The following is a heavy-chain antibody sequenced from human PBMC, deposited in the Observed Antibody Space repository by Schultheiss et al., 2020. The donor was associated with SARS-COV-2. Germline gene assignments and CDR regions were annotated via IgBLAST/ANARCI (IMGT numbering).Heavy chain of an antibody. CDR3: ARGGGGSYH. Sequence: GGSLRLSCAASGFTFSSYGMHWVRQAPGKGLEWVAVISYDGSNKYYADSVKGRFTISRDNSKNTLYLQMNSLRAEDTAVYYCARGGGGSYHWGQGTLVTVSS. V-gene: IGHV3-30*03. J-gene: IGHJ5*02. D-gene: IGHD1-26*01. CDR1: GFTFSSYG. CDR2: ISYDGSNK.